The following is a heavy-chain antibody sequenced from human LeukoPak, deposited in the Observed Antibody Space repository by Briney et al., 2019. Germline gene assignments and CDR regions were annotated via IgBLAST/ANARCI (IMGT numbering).Heavy chain of an antibody. D-gene: IGHD2-2*01. CDR3: ARDWTSYCSSTSCYPGELDY. CDR2: ISAYNGNT. Sequence: ASVKVSCKASGYTFTSYYMHWVRQAPGQGLEWMGWISAYNGNTNYAQKLQGRVTMTTDTSTSTAYMELRSLRSDDTAVYYCARDWTSYCSSTSCYPGELDYWGQGTLVTVSS. J-gene: IGHJ4*02. CDR1: GYTFTSYY. V-gene: IGHV1-18*04.